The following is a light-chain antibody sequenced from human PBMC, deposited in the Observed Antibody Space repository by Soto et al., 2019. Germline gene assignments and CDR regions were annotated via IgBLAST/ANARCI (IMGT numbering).Light chain of an antibody. CDR2: GAS. V-gene: IGKV3-20*01. Sequence: IVLTQSPGTLSLSPGQRATLSCRASQNVNNYLAWYQHKPGQAPRPLIYGASSRATGIPDRISGSGSGTDFTLNISRLEPDDFAVYYCQQFAVAPWTFGQGTMVDVK. CDR1: QNVNNY. J-gene: IGKJ1*01. CDR3: QQFAVAPWT.